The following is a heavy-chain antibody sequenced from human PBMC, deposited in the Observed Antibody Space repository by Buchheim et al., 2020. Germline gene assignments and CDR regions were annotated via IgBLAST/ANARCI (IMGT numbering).Heavy chain of an antibody. CDR2: INGGGDST. D-gene: IGHD1-1*01. CDR1: GFIFSSYA. CDR3: ADNWRGF. V-gene: IGHV3-23*01. Sequence: EVQLLESGGGLVQPGGSLRLSCAASGFIFSSYAMSWVRQAPGKGLDCVSTINGGGDSTYYADSVKGRFTISRDNSKNKLYFQMNSLRAEDTAIYYCADNWRGFWGQGTL. J-gene: IGHJ4*02.